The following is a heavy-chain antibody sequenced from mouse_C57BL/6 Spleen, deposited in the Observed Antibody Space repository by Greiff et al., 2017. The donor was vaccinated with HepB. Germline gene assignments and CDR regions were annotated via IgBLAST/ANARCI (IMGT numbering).Heavy chain of an antibody. CDR1: GFNIKDYY. V-gene: IGHV14-1*01. Sequence: VQLKQSGAELVRPGASVKLSCTASGFNIKDYYMHWVKQRPEQGLEWIGRIDPEDGDTEYAPKFQGKATMTADTSSNTAYLQLSSLTSEDTAVYYCTVAYYSNHLFDYWGQGTLVTVSA. D-gene: IGHD2-5*01. CDR2: IDPEDGDT. J-gene: IGHJ3*01. CDR3: TVAYYSNHLFDY.